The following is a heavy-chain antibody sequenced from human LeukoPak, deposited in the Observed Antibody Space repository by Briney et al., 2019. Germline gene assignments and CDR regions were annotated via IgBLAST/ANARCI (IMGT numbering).Heavy chain of an antibody. V-gene: IGHV1-8*01. D-gene: IGHD2-2*01. CDR3: ARAARGDCSSTSCKRWFDP. J-gene: IGHJ5*02. Sequence: ASVKVSCKASGYTFTSYSIHWVRQATGQGLEWMGWMNPNNGNTGYAQKFQGRVTMTRNTSISTAYMELSSQRSEDTAVYYCARAARGDCSSTSCKRWFDPWGQGKLVTVSA. CDR1: GYTFTSYS. CDR2: MNPNNGNT.